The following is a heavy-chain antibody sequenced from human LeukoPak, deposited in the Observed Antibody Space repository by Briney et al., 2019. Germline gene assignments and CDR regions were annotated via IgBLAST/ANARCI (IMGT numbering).Heavy chain of an antibody. CDR1: GFTFSSYA. V-gene: IGHV3-23*01. CDR2: ISGSGGST. D-gene: IGHD3-9*01. Sequence: GGSLRLSCAASGFTFSSYAMSWVRQAPGKGLEWVSAISGSGGSTYYADSVKGRFTISRDNSKNTLYLQMNSLRAEDTAVYYCAKDREKSGLRYFDWLFLDYWGQGTLVTVSS. CDR3: AKDREKSGLRYFDWLFLDY. J-gene: IGHJ4*02.